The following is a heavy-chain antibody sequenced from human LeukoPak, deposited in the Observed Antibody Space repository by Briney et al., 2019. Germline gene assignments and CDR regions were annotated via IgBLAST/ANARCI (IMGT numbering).Heavy chain of an antibody. CDR2: INPSGGST. CDR3: ARYCSGGSCYGLDY. V-gene: IGHV1-46*01. Sequence: ASVKVSCRASGYIFTSYYMHWVRQAPGQGLEWMGIINPSGGSTSYAQKFQGRVTMTSDTSTNTVYMELSSLRSEDTAVYYCARYCSGGSCYGLDYWGQGTLVTVSS. D-gene: IGHD2-15*01. CDR1: GYIFTSYY. J-gene: IGHJ4*02.